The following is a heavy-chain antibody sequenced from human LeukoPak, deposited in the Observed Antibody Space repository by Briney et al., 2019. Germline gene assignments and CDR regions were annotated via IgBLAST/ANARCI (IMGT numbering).Heavy chain of an antibody. D-gene: IGHD6-19*01. CDR2: INHSGST. V-gene: IGHV4-34*01. Sequence: PSETLSLTCAVYGGSFSGYYWSWIRQPPGKGLEWIAEINHSGSTNYNPSLKSRVTISVDTSKNQFSLKLSSVTAADTAVYYCAREGSIAVAGPLRDFDYWGQGTLVTVSS. CDR3: AREGSIAVAGPLRDFDY. CDR1: GGSFSGYY. J-gene: IGHJ4*02.